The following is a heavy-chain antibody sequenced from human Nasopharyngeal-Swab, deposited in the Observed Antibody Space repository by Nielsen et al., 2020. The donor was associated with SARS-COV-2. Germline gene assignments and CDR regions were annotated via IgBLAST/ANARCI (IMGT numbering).Heavy chain of an antibody. J-gene: IGHJ3*02. CDR2: IIPIFGTA. V-gene: IGHV1-69*06. Sequence: WVGQAPGQGLEWMGGIIPIFGTANYAQKFQGRVTITADKSTSTAYMELSSLRSEDTAVYYCARDENYYDSSGYYLVRAAFDIWGQGTMVTVSS. D-gene: IGHD3-22*01. CDR3: ARDENYYDSSGYYLVRAAFDI.